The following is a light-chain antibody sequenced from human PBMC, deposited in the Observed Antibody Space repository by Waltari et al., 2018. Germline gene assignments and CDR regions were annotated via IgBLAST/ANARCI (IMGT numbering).Light chain of an antibody. CDR2: ASS. J-gene: IGKJ3*01. CDR1: QNINNY. V-gene: IGKV1-39*01. Sequence: DIQMTQSPSSLSASVGDRVIITCRASQNINNYLNWYQQKPGKAPKLLIYASSNLQGGVPSRFSGDGSGTDFTLTISTLQPEDFATYYCQQSSSSPITFGPGTKVDGK. CDR3: QQSSSSPIT.